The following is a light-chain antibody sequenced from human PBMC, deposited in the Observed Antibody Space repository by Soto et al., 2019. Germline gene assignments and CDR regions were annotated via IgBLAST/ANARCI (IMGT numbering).Light chain of an antibody. CDR1: SSDVGAYDY. V-gene: IGLV2-8*01. CDR2: EIN. CDR3: SSFAGSKNFPYV. J-gene: IGLJ1*01. Sequence: QSVLTQPPSASGSPGQSVTISCTGTSSDVGAYDYVSWYQQHPGKAPKLMSYEINKRPSGVPDRFSGSKSGNTASLTVSGLQAEDEADYYCSSFAGSKNFPYVFGTGTKVTVL.